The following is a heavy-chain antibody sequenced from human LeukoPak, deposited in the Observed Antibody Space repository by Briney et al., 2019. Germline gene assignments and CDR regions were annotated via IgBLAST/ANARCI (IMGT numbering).Heavy chain of an antibody. D-gene: IGHD1-26*01. Sequence: SETLSLTCTVSGGSISSYYWSWIRQPAGKGLEWIGRIYTSGSTNYNPSLKSRVTMSADTSKNQFSLKLSSVTAADTAVYYCSTGGSYRYNRDYWGQGTLVTVSS. CDR2: IYTSGST. CDR3: STGGSYRYNRDY. V-gene: IGHV4-4*07. CDR1: GGSISSYY. J-gene: IGHJ4*02.